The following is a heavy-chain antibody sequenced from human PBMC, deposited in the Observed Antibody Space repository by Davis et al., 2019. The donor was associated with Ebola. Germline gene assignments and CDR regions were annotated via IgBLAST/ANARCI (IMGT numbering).Heavy chain of an antibody. Sequence: GESLKISCAASGSTFSDHYMSWIRQAPGKGLEWVSFITNSGTTINYADSVKGRFTISRDNTRKSLYLQMSSLRVDDTAVYYCAKHEAAWFDFWGQGTLVTVSS. V-gene: IGHV3-11*01. CDR3: AKHEAAWFDF. J-gene: IGHJ5*01. CDR1: GSTFSDHY. CDR2: ITNSGTTI.